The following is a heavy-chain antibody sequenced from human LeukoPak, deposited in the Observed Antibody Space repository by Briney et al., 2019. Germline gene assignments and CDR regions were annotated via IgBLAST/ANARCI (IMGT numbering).Heavy chain of an antibody. D-gene: IGHD5-18*01. CDR3: AKAVLGGYSYGQMDY. Sequence: GGPLRLSCAASGFTFDDYAMHWVRQAPGKGLEWVSGISWNSGSIGYADSVKGRFTISRDNAKNSLYLQMNSLRAEDTALYYCAKAVLGGYSYGQMDYWGQGTLVTVSS. V-gene: IGHV3-9*01. CDR1: GFTFDDYA. CDR2: ISWNSGSI. J-gene: IGHJ4*02.